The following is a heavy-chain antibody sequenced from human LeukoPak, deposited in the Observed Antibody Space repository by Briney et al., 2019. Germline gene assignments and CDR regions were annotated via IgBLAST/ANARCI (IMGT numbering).Heavy chain of an antibody. J-gene: IGHJ4*02. CDR1: GFTFSNAW. V-gene: IGHV3-15*01. CDR2: IKSKTDGGTT. D-gene: IGHD5-18*01. Sequence: GGSLRLSCAASGFTFSNAWMSGVRQAPGKGVEWVVRIKSKTDGGTTDYAAPVKGRFTISRADSKNTLYRQLNSLQTEATAVYYCNTSETATSPFDFWGQGTLVTVSS. CDR3: NTSETATSPFDF.